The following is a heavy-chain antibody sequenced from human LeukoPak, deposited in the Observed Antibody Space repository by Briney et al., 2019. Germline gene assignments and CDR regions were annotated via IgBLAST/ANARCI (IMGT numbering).Heavy chain of an antibody. CDR1: GGSISSYY. V-gene: IGHV4-59*01. D-gene: IGHD6-6*01. J-gene: IGHJ6*03. CDR3: ARVVAARTYYMDV. CDR2: IYYSGST. Sequence: SETLSLTCTVSGGSISSYYWSWIRQPPGKGLEWIGYIYYSGSTNYNPSLKSRVPISVDTSKNQFSLKLSSVTAADTAVYYCARVVAARTYYMDVWGKRTTVTVSS.